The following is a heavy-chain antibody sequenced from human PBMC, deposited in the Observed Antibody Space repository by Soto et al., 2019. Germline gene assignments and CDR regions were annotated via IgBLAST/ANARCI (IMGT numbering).Heavy chain of an antibody. Sequence: ASVKVSCKASGYTFTSYAMHWVRQAPGQRLEWMGWINAGNGNTKYSQKFQGRVTITRDTSASTAYMELSSLRSEDTAVYYCARDFPDQEGSSWYLVNYYYYYMDVWGKGTTVTVSS. D-gene: IGHD6-13*01. CDR2: INAGNGNT. V-gene: IGHV1-3*01. CDR1: GYTFTSYA. J-gene: IGHJ6*03. CDR3: ARDFPDQEGSSWYLVNYYYYYMDV.